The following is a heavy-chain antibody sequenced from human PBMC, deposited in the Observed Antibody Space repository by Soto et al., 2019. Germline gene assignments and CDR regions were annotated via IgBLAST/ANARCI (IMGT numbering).Heavy chain of an antibody. Sequence: SETLSLTCAVSGGSISSGGYSWGWIRQPPGKGLEWIGSIYYSGSTYYNPSLKSRVTISVDTSKNQFSLKLSSVTAADTAGYYVARGGLRGYSYGYIDYWGQGTLVTVSS. CDR3: ARGGLRGYSYGYIDY. V-gene: IGHV4-39*01. J-gene: IGHJ4*02. D-gene: IGHD5-18*01. CDR1: GGSISSGGYS. CDR2: IYYSGST.